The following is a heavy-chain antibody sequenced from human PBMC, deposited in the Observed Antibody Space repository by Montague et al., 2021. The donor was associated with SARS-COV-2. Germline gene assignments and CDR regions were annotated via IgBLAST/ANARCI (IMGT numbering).Heavy chain of an antibody. CDR2: IYYSGST. D-gene: IGHD3-3*01. CDR1: GGSISSYY. CDR3: ARGALVAIFGVVNYYYYYYMDV. V-gene: IGHV4-59*01. Sequence: SETLSLTCTVSGGSISSYYWSWIRQPPGKGLEWIGYIYYSGSTNYNPSLKSRVTISVDTSKNQFSLKLSSVTAADTAVYYCARGALVAIFGVVNYYYYYYMDVGGKGTTVTVSS. J-gene: IGHJ6*03.